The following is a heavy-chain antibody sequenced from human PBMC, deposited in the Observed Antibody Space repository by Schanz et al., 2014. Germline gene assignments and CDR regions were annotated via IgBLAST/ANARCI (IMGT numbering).Heavy chain of an antibody. CDR3: ARVPEPGWFDP. D-gene: IGHD1-26*01. CDR1: GDSISSVY. CDR2: IYYRGNT. J-gene: IGHJ5*02. V-gene: IGHV4-31*03. Sequence: QVQLQESGPGLVEPSQTLSLTCTVSGDSISSVYWSWIRQHPGKGLEWIGFIYYRGNTYYNPSLKSRVSISLDPSKTQFFLNLNSLTAADTAVYYCARVPEPGWFDPWGQGTLVTVSS.